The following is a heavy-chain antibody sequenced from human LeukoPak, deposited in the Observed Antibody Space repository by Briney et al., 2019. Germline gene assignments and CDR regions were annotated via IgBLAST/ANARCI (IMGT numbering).Heavy chain of an antibody. J-gene: IGHJ6*03. CDR1: GYTFTSYD. D-gene: IGHD2-2*01. CDR3: ARARYCSSTSCPTTYYYYYMDV. V-gene: IGHV1-8*03. CDR2: MNPNSGNT. Sequence: ASVKVSCKASGYTFTSYDINWVRQATGQGLEWMGWMNPNSGNTGYAQKFQGRVTITRNTSISTAYMELSSLRSEDTAVYYCARARYCSSTSCPTTYYYYYMDVWGKGTTVTVSS.